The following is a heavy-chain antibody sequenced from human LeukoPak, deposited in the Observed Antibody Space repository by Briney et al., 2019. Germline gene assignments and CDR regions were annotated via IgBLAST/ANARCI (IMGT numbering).Heavy chain of an antibody. Sequence: GGSLRFTCAASGFTVSNSYMSWVRQAPGKGLEWVSVIYTGSLSYYTDSVKGRFTISRDKSNNTLYLQMNSLRDEDTAVYYCAREGGLTEGGFDYWGQGTLVTVS. V-gene: IGHV3-53*01. CDR2: IYTGSLS. J-gene: IGHJ4*02. CDR1: GFTVSNSY. D-gene: IGHD1-14*01. CDR3: AREGGLTEGGFDY.